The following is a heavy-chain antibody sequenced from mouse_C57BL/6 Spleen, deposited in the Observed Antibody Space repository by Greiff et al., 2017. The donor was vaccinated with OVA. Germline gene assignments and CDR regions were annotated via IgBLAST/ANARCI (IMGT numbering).Heavy chain of an antibody. CDR1: GYTFTSYW. J-gene: IGHJ4*01. D-gene: IGHD2-4*01. CDR2: IDPSDSYT. Sequence: VQLQQPGAELVRPGTSVKLSCKASGYTFTSYWMHWVKQRPGQGLEWIGVIDPSDSYTKYNQKFKGKATLTVDTSSSTAYMQLSSLTSEDSAVYYCARRDYEERYAMDYWGQGTSVTVSS. V-gene: IGHV1-59*01. CDR3: ARRDYEERYAMDY.